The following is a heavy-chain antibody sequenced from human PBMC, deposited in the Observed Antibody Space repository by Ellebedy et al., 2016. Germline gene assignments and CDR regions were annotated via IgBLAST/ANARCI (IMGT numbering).Heavy chain of an antibody. CDR1: GYTFTGYY. J-gene: IGHJ4*02. Sequence: ASVKVSXXASGYTFTGYYMHWVRQAPGQGLEWMGWINPNSGGTNYAQKFQGRVTMTRDTSISTAYMELSRLRSDDTAVYYCAKDRPMNGDSDYWGQGTLVTVSS. V-gene: IGHV1-2*02. CDR3: AKDRPMNGDSDY. D-gene: IGHD4-17*01. CDR2: INPNSGGT.